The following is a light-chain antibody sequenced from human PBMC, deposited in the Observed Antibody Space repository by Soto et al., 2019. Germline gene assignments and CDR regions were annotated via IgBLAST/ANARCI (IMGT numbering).Light chain of an antibody. J-gene: IGLJ3*02. CDR2: LNSDGSH. V-gene: IGLV4-69*01. CDR1: SGHSSYA. CDR3: QTRGTGGV. Sequence: QAVVTQSPSASASLGASVKLTCTLSSGHSSYAIAWHQQQPEKGPRYLMKLNSDGSHSKGDGIPDRFSGSSSGAERYLTSSSLQSEDEADYYCQTRGTGGVFGGGTKVTVL.